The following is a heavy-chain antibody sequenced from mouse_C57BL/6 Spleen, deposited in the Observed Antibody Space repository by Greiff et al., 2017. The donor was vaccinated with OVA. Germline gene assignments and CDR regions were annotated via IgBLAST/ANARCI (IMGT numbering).Heavy chain of an antibody. J-gene: IGHJ4*01. D-gene: IGHD1-1*01. CDR1: GFTFSSYG. CDR2: ISSGGSYT. Sequence: EVKLMESGGDLVKPGGSLKLSCAASGFTFSSYGMSWVRQTPDKRLEWVATISSGGSYTYYPDSVKGRFTISRDNAKNTLYLQMSSLKSDDTAMYYCARQNYYGSSNYYAMDYWGQGTSVTVSS. CDR3: ARQNYYGSSNYYAMDY. V-gene: IGHV5-6*01.